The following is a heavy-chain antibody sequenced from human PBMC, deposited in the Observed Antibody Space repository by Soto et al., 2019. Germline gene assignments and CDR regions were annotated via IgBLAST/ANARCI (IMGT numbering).Heavy chain of an antibody. CDR3: ARRLEYYGAFDS. Sequence: PEETLSLTCTVSGGSISSYYWSWIRQPPGKGLEWIGYIYYSGSTNYNPSLKSRVTISVDTSKNQFSLKLSSVTAADTAVYYCARRLEYYGAFDSWGQGTMVTVSS. V-gene: IGHV4-59*08. D-gene: IGHD4-17*01. CDR1: GGSISSYY. J-gene: IGHJ3*02. CDR2: IYYSGST.